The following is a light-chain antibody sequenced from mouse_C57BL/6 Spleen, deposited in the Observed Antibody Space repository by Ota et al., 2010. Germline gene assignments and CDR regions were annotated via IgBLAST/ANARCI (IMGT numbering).Light chain of an antibody. CDR1: QGISNY. CDR3: QQYSKLPFT. Sequence: TQTTSPSSASLGDRVTISCSASQGISNYLNWYQQKPDGTVKLLIYYTSSLHSGVPSRFSGSGSGTDYSLTISNLEPEDIATYYCQQYSKLPFTFGSGDKVGNKT. CDR2: YTS. V-gene: IGKV10-94*01. J-gene: IGKJ4*01.